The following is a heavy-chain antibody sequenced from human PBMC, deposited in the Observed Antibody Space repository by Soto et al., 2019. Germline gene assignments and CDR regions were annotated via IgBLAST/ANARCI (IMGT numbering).Heavy chain of an antibody. CDR1: GGTFSSYT. Sequence: SVKVSCKASGGTFSSYTISWVRQAPGQGLEWMGRITPILGIANYAQKFQGRVTITADKSTSTAYMELSSLRSEDTAVYYCASDNSGYEPGYGYWGQGTLVTVSS. J-gene: IGHJ4*02. V-gene: IGHV1-69*02. CDR2: ITPILGIA. CDR3: ASDNSGYEPGYGY. D-gene: IGHD5-12*01.